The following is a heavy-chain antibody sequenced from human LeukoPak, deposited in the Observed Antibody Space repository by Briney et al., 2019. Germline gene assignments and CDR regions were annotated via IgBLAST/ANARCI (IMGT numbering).Heavy chain of an antibody. CDR1: GFTFSSYS. CDR3: ARGYGVYGGWFDP. Sequence: GGSLRLSCAASGFTFSSYSMNWVRQAPGKGLEWVSYISSSSSTIYYADSVKGRFTISRDNAKSSLYQQMNSLRDEDTAVYYCARGYGVYGGWFDPWGQGTLVTVSS. D-gene: IGHD4-17*01. V-gene: IGHV3-48*02. CDR2: ISSSSSTI. J-gene: IGHJ5*02.